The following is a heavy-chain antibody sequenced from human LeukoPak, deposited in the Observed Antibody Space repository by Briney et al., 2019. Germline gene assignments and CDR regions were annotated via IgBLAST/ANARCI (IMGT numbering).Heavy chain of an antibody. CDR3: ARDTDGSGSYYNGWFDY. D-gene: IGHD3-10*01. V-gene: IGHV3-33*08. CDR1: GFTFSSNG. J-gene: IGHJ4*02. CDR2: IWYDGSNK. Sequence: GGSLRLSCAASGFTFSSNGMHWVRQAPGKGLEWVAVIWYDGSNKYYADSVKGRFTISRDNSKNTLYLQMNSLRAEDTAVYYCARDTDGSGSYYNGWFDYWGQGTLVTVSS.